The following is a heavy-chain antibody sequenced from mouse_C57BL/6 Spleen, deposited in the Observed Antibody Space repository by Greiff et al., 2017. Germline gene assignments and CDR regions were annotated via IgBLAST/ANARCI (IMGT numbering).Heavy chain of an antibody. V-gene: IGHV3-6*01. CDR3: ARYDGYYWYFDV. CDR1: GYSITSGYY. J-gene: IGHJ1*03. D-gene: IGHD2-3*01. Sequence: EVKLVESGPGLVKPSQSLSLTCSVTGYSITSGYYWNWIRQFPGNKLEWMGYISYDGSNNYNPSLKNRISITRDTSKNQFFLKLNSVTTEDTATYYGARYDGYYWYFDVWGTGTTVTVSS. CDR2: ISYDGSN.